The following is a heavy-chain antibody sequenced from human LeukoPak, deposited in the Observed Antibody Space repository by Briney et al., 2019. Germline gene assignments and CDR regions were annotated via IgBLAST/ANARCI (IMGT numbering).Heavy chain of an antibody. D-gene: IGHD3-22*01. Sequence: GGSLRLSCAASGFTFNSYAMSWVRQAPGKGLEWVSAISGSGGSTYYADSVKGRFTISRDNSKNTLYLQVNSLRAEDTAVYYCAKSPFYYYDSSGPSPDAFDIWGQGTMVTVSS. V-gene: IGHV3-23*01. CDR3: AKSPFYYYDSSGPSPDAFDI. CDR2: ISGSGGST. J-gene: IGHJ3*02. CDR1: GFTFNSYA.